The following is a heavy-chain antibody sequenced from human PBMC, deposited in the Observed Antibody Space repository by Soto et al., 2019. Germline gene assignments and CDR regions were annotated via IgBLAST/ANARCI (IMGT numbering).Heavy chain of an antibody. CDR3: ARQRAWNDAFDF. D-gene: IGHD1-1*01. CDR2: IYPQDSDT. V-gene: IGHV5-51*01. Sequence: PGESLKISCQGSGYSFPTSWIGWVRQMPGKGLEWMGVIYPQDSDTRYSPSFEGQVTFSADTSLSTAYLQWNSLKASDTATYYCARQRAWNDAFDFWGQGTSVTVAS. J-gene: IGHJ4*02. CDR1: GYSFPTSW.